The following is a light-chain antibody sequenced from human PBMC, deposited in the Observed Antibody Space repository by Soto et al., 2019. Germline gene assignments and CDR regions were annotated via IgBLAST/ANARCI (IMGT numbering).Light chain of an antibody. CDR3: QQYDNLPRP. Sequence: DLQMTQSPSSLSASVGDRVTITCQASQDISNYLNWYQQKPGKAPKLLIYDASNLETGVPSRFSGSGSGTDFTFTISSLQPEDIATYYCQQYDNLPRPFGGGTKVEIK. CDR1: QDISNY. CDR2: DAS. J-gene: IGKJ4*01. V-gene: IGKV1-33*01.